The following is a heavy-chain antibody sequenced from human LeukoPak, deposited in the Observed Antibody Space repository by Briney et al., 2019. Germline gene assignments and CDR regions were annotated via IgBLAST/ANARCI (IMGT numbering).Heavy chain of an antibody. CDR2: IYSGGST. V-gene: IGHV3-53*01. CDR3: ARGHCSGGSCYRAFDY. D-gene: IGHD2-15*01. J-gene: IGHJ4*02. CDR1: GFTVSSNY. Sequence: GGSLRLSCAASGFTVSSNYMSWVRQAPGKGLEWVSVIYSGGSTYYADSVKGRFTISRDNSKNTLYLQMNSLRAEDTAVYYCARGHCSGGSCYRAFDYWGQGTLVTVSS.